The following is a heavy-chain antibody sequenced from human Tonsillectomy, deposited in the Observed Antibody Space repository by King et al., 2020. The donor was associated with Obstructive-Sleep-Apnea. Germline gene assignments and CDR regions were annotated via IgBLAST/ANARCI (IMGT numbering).Heavy chain of an antibody. CDR1: GGSISSYY. V-gene: IGHV4-59*01. J-gene: IGHJ4*02. CDR3: ARGDWGGWFVD. Sequence: QLQESGPGLVKPSETLSLTCTVSGGSISSYYWSWIRQPPGKGLEWIGYIYYIGRTNSNPSLKSRVTISVDTSKNQSSLKLGSVTAAATAVYYCARGDWGGWFVDWGQGTLVTVSS. D-gene: IGHD6-19*01. CDR2: IYYIGRT.